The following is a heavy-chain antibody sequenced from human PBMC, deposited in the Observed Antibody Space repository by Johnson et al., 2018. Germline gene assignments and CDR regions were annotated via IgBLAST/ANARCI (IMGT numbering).Heavy chain of an antibody. Sequence: VQLVQSGAEVKKPGESLKISCKGSGYSFARYWIGWLLQMPWRGLEWMGLLYPGDLDTRYSPTVQGQVTISADKSISTAHLHWSSLKASDTAMYYCAIAVSPTGFDIWGQGTKVTVSS. J-gene: IGHJ3*02. D-gene: IGHD3-9*01. V-gene: IGHV5-51*01. CDR3: AIAVSPTGFDI. CDR2: LYPGDLDT. CDR1: GYSFARYW.